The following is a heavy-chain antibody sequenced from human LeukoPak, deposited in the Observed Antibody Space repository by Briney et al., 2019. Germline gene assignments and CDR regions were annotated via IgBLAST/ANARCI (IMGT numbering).Heavy chain of an antibody. CDR1: GGSFSGYY. V-gene: IGHV4-34*01. D-gene: IGHD6-6*01. J-gene: IGHJ4*02. Sequence: SETLSLTCAVYGGSFSGYYWSWIRQPPGKGLEWIGEINHSGSTNYNPSLKSRVTISVDTSKNQFSLKLSPVTAADTAVYFCASGIAARLFDYWGQGTLVTVSS. CDR2: INHSGST. CDR3: ASGIAARLFDY.